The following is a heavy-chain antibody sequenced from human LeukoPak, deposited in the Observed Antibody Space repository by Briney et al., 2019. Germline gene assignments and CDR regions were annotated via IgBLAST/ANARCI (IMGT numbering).Heavy chain of an antibody. J-gene: IGHJ6*03. CDR2: IIPILGTA. V-gene: IGHV1-69*05. CDR1: GGTFSSYA. D-gene: IGHD2-2*02. CDR3: ARAAYCSSTSCYIGSIGYYYYYYMDV. Sequence: ASVKVSCKASGGTFSSYAISWVRQAPGQGLEWMGGIIPILGTANYAQKFQGRVTITTDESTSTAYMELSSLRSEDTAVYYCARAAYCSSTSCYIGSIGYYYYYYMDVWGKGTTVTVSS.